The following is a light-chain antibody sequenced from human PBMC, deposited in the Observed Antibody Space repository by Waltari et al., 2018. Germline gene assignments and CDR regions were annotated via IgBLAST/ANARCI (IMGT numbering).Light chain of an antibody. Sequence: DIQMTQSPSSLSASVGDRVTIPCRASQTLNNWLAWYQQKPGKAPKLLIYKASTLESGVPSRFSGSGSGTEFTLTISSLQPGDFATYYCQQFSSFPWTFGHGTKVEIK. CDR3: QQFSSFPWT. V-gene: IGKV1-5*03. CDR1: QTLNNW. CDR2: KAS. J-gene: IGKJ1*01.